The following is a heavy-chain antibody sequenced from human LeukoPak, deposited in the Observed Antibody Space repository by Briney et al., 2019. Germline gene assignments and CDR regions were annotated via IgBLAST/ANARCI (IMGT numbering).Heavy chain of an antibody. V-gene: IGHV4-4*07. CDR1: GGSISSYY. CDR2: IYTSGST. D-gene: IGHD3-22*01. J-gene: IGHJ4*02. Sequence: SETLSLTCTVSGGSISSYYWSWIRQPAGKELEWIGRIYTSGSTNYNPSLKSRVTMSVDTSKNQFSLKLSSVTAADTAVYYCARGGYYDSSGYQFGDYWGQGTLVTVSS. CDR3: ARGGYYDSSGYQFGDY.